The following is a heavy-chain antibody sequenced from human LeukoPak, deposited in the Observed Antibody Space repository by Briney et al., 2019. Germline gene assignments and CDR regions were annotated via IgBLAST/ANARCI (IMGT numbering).Heavy chain of an antibody. D-gene: IGHD4-23*01. CDR1: GGSISSYY. V-gene: IGHV4-59*01. Sequence: SETLSLTCSVSGGSISSYYRFWIRQPPGKGLEWIGYVFHSGSTNYNPSLKSRVTISVDTSKKQFSLKLSSVTAADTAVYYCARGINRWSPAVGYWGQGTLVTVSS. J-gene: IGHJ4*02. CDR3: ARGINRWSPAVGY. CDR2: VFHSGST.